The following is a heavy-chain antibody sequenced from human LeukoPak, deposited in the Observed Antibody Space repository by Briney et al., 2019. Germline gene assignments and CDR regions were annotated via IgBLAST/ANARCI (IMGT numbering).Heavy chain of an antibody. CDR2: INHSGST. D-gene: IGHD3-22*01. CDR1: GGSFGGYY. V-gene: IGHV4-34*01. CDR3: ARVPTYYYDSSGFDY. Sequence: TSETLSLTCAVYGGSFGGYYWSWIRQPPGKGLEWIGEINHSGSTNYNPSLKSRVTISVDTSKNQFSLKLSSVTAADTAVYYCARVPTYYYDSSGFDYWGQGTLVTVSS. J-gene: IGHJ4*02.